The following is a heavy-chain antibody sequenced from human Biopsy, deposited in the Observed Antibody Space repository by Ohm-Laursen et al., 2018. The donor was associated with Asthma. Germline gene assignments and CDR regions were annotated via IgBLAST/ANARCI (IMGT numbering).Heavy chain of an antibody. D-gene: IGHD5-12*01. CDR1: GFMFSSFG. V-gene: IGHV3-30*18. CDR2: ISYDGNHK. J-gene: IGHJ4*02. Sequence: SRRLSCAASGFMFSSFGMHWVRQAPGKGLGWVTVISYDGNHKFYEDSVKGRFTISRDNSKNTLYLQMISLRTEDTAVYYCAKRRGYSGHDNDYWGQGTLVIVSS. CDR3: AKRRGYSGHDNDY.